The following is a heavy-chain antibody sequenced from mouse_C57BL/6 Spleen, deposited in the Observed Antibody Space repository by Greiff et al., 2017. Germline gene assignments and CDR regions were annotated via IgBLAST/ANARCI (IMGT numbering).Heavy chain of an antibody. CDR3: ARRGYYYGSSSFDY. D-gene: IGHD1-1*01. CDR1: GYTFTSYW. J-gene: IGHJ2*01. CDR2: IDPSDSYT. Sequence: QVQLQQPGAELVRPGTSVQLSCKASGYTFTSYWMHWVKQRPGQGLEWIGVIDPSDSYTNYNQKFKGKSTLTVDTSSSTAYMQLSSLTSEDSAVYYCARRGYYYGSSSFDYWGQGTTLTVSS. V-gene: IGHV1-59*01.